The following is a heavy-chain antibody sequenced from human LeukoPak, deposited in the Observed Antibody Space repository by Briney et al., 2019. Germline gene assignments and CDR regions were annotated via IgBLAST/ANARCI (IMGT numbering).Heavy chain of an antibody. CDR2: INPSGGST. CDR3: ARRGIVVVPAARDYYYYYMDV. CDR1: GYTFTSYY. V-gene: IGHV1-46*01. J-gene: IGHJ6*03. Sequence: GASVKVSCKASGYTFTSYYMHWVRQAPGQGLEWMGIINPSGGSTSYAQKFQGRVAMTRDTSTSTVYMELSSLRSEDTAVYYCARRGIVVVPAARDYYYYYMDVWGKGTTVTVSS. D-gene: IGHD2-2*01.